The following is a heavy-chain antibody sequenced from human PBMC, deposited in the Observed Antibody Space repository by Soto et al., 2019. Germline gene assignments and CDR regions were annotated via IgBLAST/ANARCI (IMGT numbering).Heavy chain of an antibody. D-gene: IGHD3-3*01. J-gene: IGHJ5*02. CDR1: GFTFSSYA. Sequence: GGSLRLSCASSGFTFSSYAMSLVRQAPGKGLEWVSAISGSGGSTYYADSVKGRFTISRDNSKNTLYLQMNSLRAEDTAVYYCAKDKVPQTYYDFWSGYYLGNWFDPWGQGTLVTVSS. V-gene: IGHV3-23*01. CDR2: ISGSGGST. CDR3: AKDKVPQTYYDFWSGYYLGNWFDP.